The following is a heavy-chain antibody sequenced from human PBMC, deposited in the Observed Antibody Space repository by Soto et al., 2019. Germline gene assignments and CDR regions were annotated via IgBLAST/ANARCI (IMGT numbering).Heavy chain of an antibody. J-gene: IGHJ4*02. CDR1: GFTFSSYA. V-gene: IGHV3-23*01. CDR2: ISGSGGST. Sequence: GGSLRLSCAASGFTFSSYAMSWVRQAPGKGLEWVSAISGSGGSTYYADSVKGRFTISRDNSKNTLYLQMNSLRAEDTAVYYCTQTPGWEPQDYWGQGTLVTVSS. CDR3: TQTPGWEPQDY. D-gene: IGHD1-26*01.